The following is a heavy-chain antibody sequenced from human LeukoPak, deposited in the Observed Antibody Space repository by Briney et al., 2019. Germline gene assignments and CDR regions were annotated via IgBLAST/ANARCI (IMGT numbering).Heavy chain of an antibody. CDR1: GFTFSRYS. V-gene: IGHV3-21*01. CDR2: ISSSSSYI. CDR3: ARPDIVVVVAAAIQH. J-gene: IGHJ1*01. D-gene: IGHD2-15*01. Sequence: GGSLRLSCAASGFTFSRYSMNWVRQAPGKGLEWVSSISSSSSYIYYADAVKGRFTISRDNAKNSLYLQMNSRRAEDTAVYYCARPDIVVVVAAAIQHWGQGTLVTVSS.